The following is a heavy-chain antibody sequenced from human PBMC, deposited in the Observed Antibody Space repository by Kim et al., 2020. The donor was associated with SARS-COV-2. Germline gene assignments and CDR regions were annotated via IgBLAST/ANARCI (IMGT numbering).Heavy chain of an antibody. CDR1: GFTFSSYA. CDR2: ISGSGGST. CDR3: AKDPWGVTMVRGAEASYGMDV. V-gene: IGHV3-23*01. D-gene: IGHD3-10*01. Sequence: GGSLRLSCAASGFTFSSYAMSWVRQAPGKGLEWVSAISGSGGSTYYADSVKGRFTISRDNSKNTLYLQMNSLRAEDTAVYYCAKDPWGVTMVRGAEASYGMDVWGQGTTVTVSS. J-gene: IGHJ6*02.